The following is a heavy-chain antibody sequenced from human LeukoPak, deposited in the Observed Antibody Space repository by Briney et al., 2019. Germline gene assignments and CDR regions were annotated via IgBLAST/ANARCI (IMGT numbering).Heavy chain of an antibody. Sequence: SETLSLTCTVSGGSISSSSYYWGWLRQPPGKGLEWIGSIYYSGTTYYNPSLKSRVTVSVDTSKNQFSLKLSSVTAADTAVYYCASYYDSSSWYSYFDYGGQGTLVTVSS. V-gene: IGHV4-39*01. J-gene: IGHJ4*02. CDR1: GGSISSSSYY. CDR3: ASYYDSSSWYSYFDY. CDR2: IYYSGTT. D-gene: IGHD6-13*01.